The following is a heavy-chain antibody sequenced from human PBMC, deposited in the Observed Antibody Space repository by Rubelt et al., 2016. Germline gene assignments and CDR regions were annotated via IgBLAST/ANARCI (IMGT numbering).Heavy chain of an antibody. J-gene: IGHJ4*02. V-gene: IGHV4-59*01. CDR2: IYYSGST. D-gene: IGHD5-12*01. CDR3: ASSAWIPHYFDY. CDR1: GGSISSYY. Sequence: QVQLQESGPGLVKPSETLSLTCTVSGGSISSYYWSWIRQPPGKGLEWIGYIYYSGSTNYNPPLKSRVPISVDTSNNQFSQKVSSVTASDTAAYYGASSAWIPHYFDYWGQGTLVTVSS.